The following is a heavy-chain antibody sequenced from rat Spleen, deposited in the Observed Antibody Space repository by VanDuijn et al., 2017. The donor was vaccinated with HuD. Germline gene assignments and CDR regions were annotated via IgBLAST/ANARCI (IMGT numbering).Heavy chain of an antibody. V-gene: IGHV5-29*01. CDR1: GFTFSNYG. CDR2: ISYDGSST. CDR3: ARPYYYDGYYPYWYFDF. D-gene: IGHD1-12*03. Sequence: EVQLVESGGGLVQPGRSLKLSCAASGFTFSNYGMAWVRQAPTKGLEWVATISYDGSSTYYRDSVKGRFTISRDNAKSTLYLQMDSLRSEDTATYYCARPYYYDGYYPYWYFDFWGPGTMVTVSS. J-gene: IGHJ1*01.